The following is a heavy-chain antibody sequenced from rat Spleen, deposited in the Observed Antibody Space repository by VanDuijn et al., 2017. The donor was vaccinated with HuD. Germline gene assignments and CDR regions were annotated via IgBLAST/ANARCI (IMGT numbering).Heavy chain of an antibody. CDR1: GFTFRKYY. D-gene: IGHD1-11*01. Sequence: EVQLVESGGGLVQPGESMKLSCAVSGFTFRKYYMAWVRQAPTKGLEWVAYISTGGGSTYYRDSVKGRFTISRDYAKSTLYLQMDSLRSEDTATYYCTTSETWFAYWGQGTLVTVSS. J-gene: IGHJ3*01. CDR2: ISTGGGST. V-gene: IGHV5-27*01. CDR3: TTSETWFAY.